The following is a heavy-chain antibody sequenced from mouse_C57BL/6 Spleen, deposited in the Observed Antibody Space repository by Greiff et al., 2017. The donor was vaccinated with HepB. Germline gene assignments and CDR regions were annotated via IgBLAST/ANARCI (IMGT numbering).Heavy chain of an antibody. J-gene: IGHJ3*01. V-gene: IGHV1-22*01. CDR1: GYTFTDYN. CDR3: ARSYYSNRFAY. Sequence: VHVKQSGPELVKPGASVKMSCKASGYTFTDYNMHWVKQSHGKSLEWIGYINPNNGGTSYNQKFKGKATLTVNKSSSTAYMELRSLTSEDSAVYYCARSYYSNRFAYWGQGTLVTVSA. D-gene: IGHD2-5*01. CDR2: INPNNGGT.